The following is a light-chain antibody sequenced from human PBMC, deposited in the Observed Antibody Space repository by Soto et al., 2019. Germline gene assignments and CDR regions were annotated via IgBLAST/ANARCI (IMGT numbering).Light chain of an antibody. CDR2: GAS. CDR3: QQYARAPIP. CDR1: QSVSSSY. V-gene: IGKV3-20*01. Sequence: EIVLTQSPGTLSLSPGERATLSCRASQSVSSSYLAWYQQKPGQAPRLLIRGASSRATGIPDRFSGSGSGTDFTLTISRLEPDVFAVYYCQQYARAPIPFGQGTRLEIK. J-gene: IGKJ5*01.